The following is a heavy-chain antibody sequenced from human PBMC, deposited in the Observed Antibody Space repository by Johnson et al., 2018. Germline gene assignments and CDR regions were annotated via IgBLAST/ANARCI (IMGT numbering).Heavy chain of an antibody. V-gene: IGHV3-30*18. J-gene: IGHJ3*02. CDR3: AKDDGGSLGGGYAI. Sequence: QVQLVQSGGGVVQPGRSLRLSCAASGFTFSTYGMHWVRQAPGKGLEWVAIVSYDVHMKYYADSVKGRFTIPRNNSKNTVYLQMNSLRAEDTAVYYCAKDDGGSLGGGYAIWGQGTMVTVSS. CDR2: VSYDVHMK. CDR1: GFTFSTYG. D-gene: IGHD2-15*01.